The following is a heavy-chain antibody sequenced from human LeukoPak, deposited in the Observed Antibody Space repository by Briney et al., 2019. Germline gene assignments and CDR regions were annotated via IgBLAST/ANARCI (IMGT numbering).Heavy chain of an antibody. V-gene: IGHV3-23*01. CDR3: AKVRSPLANCGGDCYSPFDY. D-gene: IGHD2-21*01. J-gene: IGHJ4*02. Sequence: PSETLSLTCTVSGGSVSSSNYYWGWIRQPPGKGLEWVSGISGYGGTTYHADSVEGRFTISRDNSKNTLYLQMNSLRAEDTAVYYCAKVRSPLANCGGDCYSPFDYWGQGTLVTVSS. CDR2: ISGYGGTT. CDR1: GGSVSSSNYY.